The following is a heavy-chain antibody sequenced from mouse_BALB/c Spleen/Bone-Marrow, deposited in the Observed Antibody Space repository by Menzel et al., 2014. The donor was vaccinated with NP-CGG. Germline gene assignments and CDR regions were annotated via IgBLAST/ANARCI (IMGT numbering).Heavy chain of an antibody. D-gene: IGHD1-1*01. CDR2: IRLKSNNYAT. CDR1: GFTFSNYW. J-gene: IGHJ2*01. Sequence: EVQLVESGGGLVQPGGSMKLSCVAPGFTFSNYWMNWVRQSPEKGLEWVAEIRLKSNNYATHYAESVKGRFTISRDDSKSSVYLQMNNLRPEDTGIYYCTRSLRLFDYWGQGTTLTVSS. CDR3: TRSLRLFDY. V-gene: IGHV6-6*02.